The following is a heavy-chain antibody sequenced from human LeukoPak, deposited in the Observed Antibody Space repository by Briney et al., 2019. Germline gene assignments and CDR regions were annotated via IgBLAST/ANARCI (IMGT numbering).Heavy chain of an antibody. D-gene: IGHD3-16*01. V-gene: IGHV4-39*01. Sequence: SETLSLICSISGDFITTKSYWGGWIRQSPGKGLEWIGSIYSSGNSYYNPSLKTRATISPDTSKNQYSLRLTSVTAADTAIYYCARRGIWDLQIGNWFDPWGQGILVIVSS. CDR3: ARRGIWDLQIGNWFDP. CDR2: IYSSGNS. J-gene: IGHJ5*02. CDR1: GDFITTKSYW.